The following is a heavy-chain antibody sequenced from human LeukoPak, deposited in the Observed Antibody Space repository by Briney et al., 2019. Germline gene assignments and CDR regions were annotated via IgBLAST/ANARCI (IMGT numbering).Heavy chain of an antibody. CDR2: IIPIFGTA. CDR3: ARASCGYSYYYYMDV. J-gene: IGHJ6*03. CDR1: GGTFSSHA. D-gene: IGHD5-18*01. V-gene: IGHV1-69*05. Sequence: AVKVSCKASGGTFSSHAISWGRETPGQGLEWMGDIIPIFGTANYAQKFQGRVTITTDESTRTAYMELSSLRSEDTAVYYCARASCGYSYYYYMDVWGKGTTVTVSS.